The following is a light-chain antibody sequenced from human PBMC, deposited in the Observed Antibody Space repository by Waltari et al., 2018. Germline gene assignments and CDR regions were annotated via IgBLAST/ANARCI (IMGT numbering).Light chain of an antibody. V-gene: IGLV3-1*01. Sequence: SYELTQSSSVYVSPGQSATITCTGANLGDKFCNWYQQRPGQAPVLVIQQNPKRPTGIPGRFSGSNSGNTATLTISETQPLDEADYYCQAWDSSTVVFGGGTKLTVL. CDR2: QNP. CDR1: NLGDKF. J-gene: IGLJ3*02. CDR3: QAWDSSTVV.